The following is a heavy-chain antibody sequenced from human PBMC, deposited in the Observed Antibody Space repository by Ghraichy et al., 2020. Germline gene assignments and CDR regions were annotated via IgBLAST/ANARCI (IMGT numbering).Heavy chain of an antibody. J-gene: IGHJ6*02. CDR2: ISYDGSNK. D-gene: IGHD3-9*01. V-gene: IGHV3-30*18. CDR1: GFTFSSYG. CDR3: AKDPSGDDILTGYYYYGMDV. Sequence: LSLTCAASGFTFSSYGMHWVRQAPGKGLEWVAVISYDGSNKYYADSVKGRFTISRDNSKNTLYLQMNSLRAEDTAVYYCAKDPSGDDILTGYYYYGMDVWGQGTTVTVSS.